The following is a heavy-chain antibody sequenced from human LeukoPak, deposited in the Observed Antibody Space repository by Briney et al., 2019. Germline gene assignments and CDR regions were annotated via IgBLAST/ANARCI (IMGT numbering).Heavy chain of an antibody. D-gene: IGHD3-3*01. CDR1: GFTFSDYY. CDR2: ISSSGSTI. J-gene: IGHJ4*02. V-gene: IGHV3-11*04. CDR3: ARDLVTGFWSGYSGY. Sequence: GGSLRLSCAASGFTFSDYYMSWIRQAPGKGLEGVSYISSSGSTIYYADSVKGRFTISRDNAKNSLYLQMNSLRAEDTAVYYCARDLVTGFWSGYSGYWGQGTLVTVSS.